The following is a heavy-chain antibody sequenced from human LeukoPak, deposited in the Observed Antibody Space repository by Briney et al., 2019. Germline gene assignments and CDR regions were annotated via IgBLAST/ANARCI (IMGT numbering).Heavy chain of an antibody. V-gene: IGHV1-2*02. D-gene: IGHD3-22*01. CDR3: ARDITPFYDSSGYYQDAFDI. CDR1: GYTFTGYY. Sequence: ASVKVSCKASGYTFTGYYMHWVRQAPGQGLEWMGWINPNSGGTNCAQKLQGRVTMTTDTSTSTAYMELRSLRSDDTAVYYCARDITPFYDSSGYYQDAFDIWGQGTMVTVSS. J-gene: IGHJ3*02. CDR2: INPNSGGT.